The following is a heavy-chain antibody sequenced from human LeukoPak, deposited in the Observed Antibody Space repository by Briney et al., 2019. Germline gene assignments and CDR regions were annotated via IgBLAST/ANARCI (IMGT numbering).Heavy chain of an antibody. J-gene: IGHJ6*02. CDR1: GFTFSSYG. V-gene: IGHV3-30*18. CDR2: ISYDGSNK. Sequence: GGSLRLSCAASGFTFSSYGMHWVRQAPGKGLEWVAVISYDGSNKYYADSVKGRFTISRDNSKNTLYLQMNSLRAEDTAVYYCAKDDGYLLADCYGMDVWGQGTTVTVSS. D-gene: IGHD5-24*01. CDR3: AKDDGYLLADCYGMDV.